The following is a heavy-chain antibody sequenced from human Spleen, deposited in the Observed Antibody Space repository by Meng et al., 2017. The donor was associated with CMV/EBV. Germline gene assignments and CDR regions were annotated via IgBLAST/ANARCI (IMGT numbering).Heavy chain of an antibody. J-gene: IGHJ5*02. V-gene: IGHV4-39*07. CDR1: GASISEASNY. Sequence: SGASISEASNYWGWIRQAPGKGLEWIGSISYGEATHYNPSLKSRVRISLDKPKNQFSLSLNSVTAADTATYYCARAGETILVVVFDPWGQGTLVTVSS. CDR3: ARAGETILVVVFDP. CDR2: ISYGEAT. D-gene: IGHD3-10*01.